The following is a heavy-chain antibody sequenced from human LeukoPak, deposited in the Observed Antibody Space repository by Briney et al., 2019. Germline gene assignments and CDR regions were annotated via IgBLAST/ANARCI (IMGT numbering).Heavy chain of an antibody. CDR2: ITGSGDTT. D-gene: IGHD3-9*01. CDR1: GFIFRNYA. CDR3: AKWGDYDILTGYYVSDF. J-gene: IGHJ4*02. Sequence: PGGSLRLSCAASGFIFRNYAMSWVRQAPGKGLEWVSAITGSGDTTYYADSVKGRFTISRVNSKNTLYVEMNTLRAEDTAVYYCAKWGDYDILTGYYVSDFWGQGTLVTVSS. V-gene: IGHV3-23*01.